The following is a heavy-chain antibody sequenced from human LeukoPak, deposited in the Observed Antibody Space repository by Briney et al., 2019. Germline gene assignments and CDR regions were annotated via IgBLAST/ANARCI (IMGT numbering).Heavy chain of an antibody. CDR2: INPRGGST. CDR1: GYTFTSYY. D-gene: IGHD3-22*01. CDR3: ARVCDYYDSSGYYSYYFDY. J-gene: IGHJ4*02. V-gene: IGHV1-46*01. Sequence: GASVKVSCKASGYTFTSYYMHWVRQAPGQGLEWMGIINPRGGSTSYAQKFQGRVTMTRDTSTSTVYMELSSLRSEDTAVYYCARVCDYYDSSGYYSYYFDYWGQGTLVTVSS.